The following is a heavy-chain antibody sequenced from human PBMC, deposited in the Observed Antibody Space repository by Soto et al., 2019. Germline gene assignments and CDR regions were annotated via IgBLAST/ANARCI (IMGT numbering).Heavy chain of an antibody. D-gene: IGHD2-21*02. CDR1: GGTFSSYA. J-gene: IGHJ5*02. CDR2: IIPIFGTA. V-gene: IGHV1-69*13. Sequence: ASVKVSCKASGGTFSSYAISWVRQAPGQGLEWMGGIIPIFGTANYAQKFRGRVTITADESTSTAYMELSSLRSEDTAVYYCARVPRAYCGGDCYDARKNWFDPWGQGTLVTVSS. CDR3: ARVPRAYCGGDCYDARKNWFDP.